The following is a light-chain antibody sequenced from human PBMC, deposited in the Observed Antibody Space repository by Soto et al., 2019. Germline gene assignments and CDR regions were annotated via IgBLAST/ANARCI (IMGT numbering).Light chain of an antibody. J-gene: IGKJ1*01. CDR2: GAS. CDR3: QQYGRWWT. Sequence: EIVLTQSPGTLSLSPGERATLSCRASQSVSSSYLARYQQKPGQAPRLLIYGASSRATGIPDRFSGSGSGTDFTLTISRLEPEDFAVYYCQQYGRWWTFGQGTKVEIK. V-gene: IGKV3-20*01. CDR1: QSVSSSY.